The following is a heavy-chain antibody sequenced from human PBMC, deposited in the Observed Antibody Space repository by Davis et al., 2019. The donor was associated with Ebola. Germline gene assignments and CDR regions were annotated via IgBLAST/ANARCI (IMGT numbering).Heavy chain of an antibody. D-gene: IGHD3-10*01. CDR3: AREGRGSGSYYY. Sequence: GESLKISCAASGFTFSSYSMNWVRQAPGKGLEWVSSISSSSSYIYYADSVKGRFTISRDNAKNSLYLQMNSLRAEDTAVYYCAREGRGSGSYYYWGQGTLVTVSS. CDR2: ISSSSSYI. J-gene: IGHJ4*02. V-gene: IGHV3-21*01. CDR1: GFTFSSYS.